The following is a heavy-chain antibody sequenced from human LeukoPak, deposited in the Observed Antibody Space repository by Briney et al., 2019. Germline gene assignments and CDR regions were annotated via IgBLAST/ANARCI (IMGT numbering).Heavy chain of an antibody. CDR1: GGSINSHF. D-gene: IGHD6-19*01. V-gene: IGHV4-59*11. Sequence: SETLSLTCIVSGGSINSHFWSWIRQPPGKGLEWIGYISHKGSTNCNPSLKSRVTISIDTSKNQFSLKLTSVTAADTAVYYCAGDSSGWLFVDYWGQGTLVTVSS. J-gene: IGHJ4*02. CDR3: AGDSSGWLFVDY. CDR2: ISHKGST.